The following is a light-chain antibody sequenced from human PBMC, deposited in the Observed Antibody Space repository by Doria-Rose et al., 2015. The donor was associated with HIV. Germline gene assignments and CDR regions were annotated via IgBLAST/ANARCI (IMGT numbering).Light chain of an antibody. CDR1: QSFSSTY. Sequence: EIVLTQSPGTLSLSPGERATLSCRASQSFSSTYLAWYQQKPGQAPSLLIYDGSTKATGIPDTFSASGSCTDFTLTINRLEPEDFALYYCHQYGTSWTFGQGTKVEI. CDR2: DGS. V-gene: IGKV3-20*01. CDR3: HQYGTSWT. J-gene: IGKJ1*01.